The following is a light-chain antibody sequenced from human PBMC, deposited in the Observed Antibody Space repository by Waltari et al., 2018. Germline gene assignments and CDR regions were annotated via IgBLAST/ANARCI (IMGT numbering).Light chain of an antibody. Sequence: AIRMTQSPSSFSASTPDRVTITCRASQGISSYLAWYQQKPGEAPKLLIYAASTLRSGVPSRFSGSGSGTDFTLTINCLQSEDFATYYCQQYFSYPYTFGQGTKLEIK. V-gene: IGKV1-8*01. CDR3: QQYFSYPYT. J-gene: IGKJ2*01. CDR2: AAS. CDR1: QGISSY.